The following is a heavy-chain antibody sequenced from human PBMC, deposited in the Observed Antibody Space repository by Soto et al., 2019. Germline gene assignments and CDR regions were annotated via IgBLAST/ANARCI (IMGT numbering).Heavy chain of an antibody. CDR3: ARGVAAPTWGNDYGMDV. Sequence: SQTLSLTCAISGDSVSSNNAAWNWIRQSPSRGLEWLGRTYYRSKWYNDYAVSVKGRITINPDTSKNQFSLQLNSVTPEDTAVYYCARGVAAPTWGNDYGMDVWGQGTTVTVSS. D-gene: IGHD6-19*01. CDR2: TYYRSKWYN. J-gene: IGHJ6*02. V-gene: IGHV6-1*01. CDR1: GDSVSSNNAA.